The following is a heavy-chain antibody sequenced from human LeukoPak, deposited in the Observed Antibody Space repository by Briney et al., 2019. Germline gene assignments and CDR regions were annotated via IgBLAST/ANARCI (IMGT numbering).Heavy chain of an antibody. D-gene: IGHD1-1*01. J-gene: IGHJ4*02. CDR1: GGTFSSYA. V-gene: IGHV1-69*04. Sequence: SVKVSCKASGGTFSSYAISWVRQAPGQGLEWMGRINPILGIANYAQKFQGRVTITADKSTSTAYMELSSLRSEDTAVYYCARVFTGTTIGPGIKLDYWGQGTLVTVSS. CDR2: INPILGIA. CDR3: ARVFTGTTIGPGIKLDY.